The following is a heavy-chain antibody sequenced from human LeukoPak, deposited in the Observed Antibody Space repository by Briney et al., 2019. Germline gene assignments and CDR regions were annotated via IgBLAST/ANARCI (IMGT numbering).Heavy chain of an antibody. CDR2: ISSSSSYI. Sequence: GGSLRLSCAASGFTFSSYSMNWVRQAPGKGLEWVSSISSSSSYIYYADSVKGRFTISRDNAKNSLYLQMYSLSAEDTAVYYCARDLVALAGTMYYWGQGTLVTVSS. V-gene: IGHV3-21*01. D-gene: IGHD6-19*01. J-gene: IGHJ4*02. CDR1: GFTFSSYS. CDR3: ARDLVALAGTMYY.